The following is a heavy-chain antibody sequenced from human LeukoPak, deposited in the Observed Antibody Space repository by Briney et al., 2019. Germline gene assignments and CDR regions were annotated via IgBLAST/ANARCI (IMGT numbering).Heavy chain of an antibody. CDR3: ARDPNGDYIGAFDM. CDR2: IRGGGGSA. CDR1: GFTFSAYA. Sequence: GGSLRLSCTASGFTFSAYAMMWVRQAPGKGPEWVSAIRGGGGSAFYADSVKGRFTISRDNSKYTLFLQMNSLRAEDTAVYYCARDPNGDYIGAFDMLGPGTMVTVSS. V-gene: IGHV3-23*01. J-gene: IGHJ3*02. D-gene: IGHD4-17*01.